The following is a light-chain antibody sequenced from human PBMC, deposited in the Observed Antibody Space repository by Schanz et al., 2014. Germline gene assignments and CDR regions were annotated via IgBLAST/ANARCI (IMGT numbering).Light chain of an antibody. CDR1: QSISSW. Sequence: DIQLTQSPSTLSASVGDRVTITCRASQSISSWLAWYQQKPGKAPKVLISDASSLESGVPSRFSGSGSGTEFTLTISSLQPDDFATYYCQQYNYYWGFGQGTKVEIK. CDR3: QQYNYYWG. J-gene: IGKJ1*01. V-gene: IGKV1-5*01. CDR2: DAS.